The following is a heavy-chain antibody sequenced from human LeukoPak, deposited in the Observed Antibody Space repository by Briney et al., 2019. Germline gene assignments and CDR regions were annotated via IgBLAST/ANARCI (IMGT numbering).Heavy chain of an antibody. CDR2: INPSGGST. D-gene: IGHD5-12*01. CDR3: ARVPFYPDIVATRDHPFDY. CDR1: GYTFTSYY. Sequence: ASVKVSCKASGYTFTSYYMHWVRQAPGQGLEWMGIINPSGGSTSYAQKFQGRVTMTRDTSTSTVYMELSSLRSEDTAVYYCARVPFYPDIVATRDHPFDYWGQGTLVTVSS. V-gene: IGHV1-46*01. J-gene: IGHJ4*02.